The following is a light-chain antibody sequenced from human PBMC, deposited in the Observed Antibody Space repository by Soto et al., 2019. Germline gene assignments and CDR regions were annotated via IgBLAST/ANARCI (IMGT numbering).Light chain of an antibody. J-gene: IGLJ1*01. CDR3: GTWDSSLSAYNYV. CDR1: SPNIGNNY. CDR2: ENN. Sequence: TQPPSGSASPGQKVTISCSGSSPNIGNNYVSWYQQLPGTAPKLLIYENNKRPSGIPDRFSGSKSGTSATLGITGLQTGDEADYYCGTWDSSLSAYNYVFGTGTKVTVL. V-gene: IGLV1-51*02.